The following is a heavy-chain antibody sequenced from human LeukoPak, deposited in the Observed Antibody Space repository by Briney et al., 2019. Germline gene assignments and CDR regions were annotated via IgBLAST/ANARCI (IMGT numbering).Heavy chain of an antibody. CDR2: IGTSGDT. CDR1: GFTFSSYD. J-gene: IGHJ4*02. CDR3: SRVGGSGWPNYFVS. D-gene: IGHD6-19*01. Sequence: GGSLRLSCAASGFTFSSYDMHCVRQATGKGLEWVSVIGTSGDTYYAGSVKGRFTISRENAKNSLYLQMNSLTAGDTAVYFFSRVGGSGWPNYFVSWGQGTLVTVSS. V-gene: IGHV3-13*04.